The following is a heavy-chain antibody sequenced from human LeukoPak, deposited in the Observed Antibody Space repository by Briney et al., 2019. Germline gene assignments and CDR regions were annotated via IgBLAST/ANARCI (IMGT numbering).Heavy chain of an antibody. D-gene: IGHD3-3*01. CDR2: IYYSGST. V-gene: IGHV4-59*01. CDR1: GGSISSYY. J-gene: IGHJ4*02. CDR3: ARVGHGIIPHFDY. Sequence: SETLSLTCTVSGGSISSYYWSWIRQPPGKGLEWIGYIYYSGSTNYNPSLKSRVTISVDTSKNQFSLKLSPVTAADTAVYYCARVGHGIIPHFDYWGQGTLVTVSS.